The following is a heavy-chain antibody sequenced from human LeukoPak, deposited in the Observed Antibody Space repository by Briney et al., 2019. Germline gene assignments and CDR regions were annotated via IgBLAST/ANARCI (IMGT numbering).Heavy chain of an antibody. CDR2: INHSGST. CDR3: ARFMQVQGHWFDP. V-gene: IGHV4-34*01. CDR1: GGSLSGYY. Sequence: SETLSLTCAVYGGSLSGYYWSWIRQPPGKGLEWSGEINHSGSTNYNPSLKSRVTISVDTSKNQFSLKLSSVTAADAAVYYCARFMQVQGHWFDPWGQGTLVTVSS. J-gene: IGHJ5*02.